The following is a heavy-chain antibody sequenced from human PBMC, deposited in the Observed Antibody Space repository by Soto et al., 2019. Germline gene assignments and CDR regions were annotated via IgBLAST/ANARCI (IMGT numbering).Heavy chain of an antibody. Sequence: ASVKVSCKASGGTFSSYAISWVRQAPGQGLEWMGGIIPIFGTANYAQKFQGRVTITADESTSTAYMELSSLRSEYTSVYYFARCLVPYYYYYGMYVSGQGTTVTVSS. CDR3: ARCLVPYYYYYGMYV. CDR1: GGTFSSYA. J-gene: IGHJ6*02. CDR2: IIPIFGTA. V-gene: IGHV1-69*13. D-gene: IGHD2-2*01.